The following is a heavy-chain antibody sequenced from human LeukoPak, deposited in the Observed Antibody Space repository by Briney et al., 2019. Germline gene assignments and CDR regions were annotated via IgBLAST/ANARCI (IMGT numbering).Heavy chain of an antibody. CDR1: GFTFSSYA. D-gene: IGHD2-2*01. CDR2: ISGSGGST. J-gene: IGHJ3*02. CDR3: AKDGRCSSTSCSDAFDI. V-gene: IGHV3-23*01. Sequence: GGSLRLSCAASGFTFSSYAMSWVRQARGKGLEWVSAISGSGGSTYCADSVKGRFTISRDNSKNTLYLQMNSLRAEDTAVYYCAKDGRCSSTSCSDAFDIWGQGTMVTVSS.